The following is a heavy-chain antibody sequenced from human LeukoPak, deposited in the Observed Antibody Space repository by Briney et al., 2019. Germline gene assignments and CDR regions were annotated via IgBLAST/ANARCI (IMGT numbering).Heavy chain of an antibody. CDR1: GYTFTGYY. V-gene: IGHV1-2*02. CDR3: ARGWGQWGLAWGFDI. Sequence: ASVKVSCKASGYTFTGYYMHWVRQAPGQGLEWMGWINPNSGGTNYAQKFQGRVTMTRDTSISTAYMELSSLRSEDTAVYYCARGWGQWGLAWGFDIWGQGTMVTVSS. CDR2: INPNSGGT. D-gene: IGHD1-26*01. J-gene: IGHJ3*02.